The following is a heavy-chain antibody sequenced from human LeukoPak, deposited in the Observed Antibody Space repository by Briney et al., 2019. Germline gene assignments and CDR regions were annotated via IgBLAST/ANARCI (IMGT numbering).Heavy chain of an antibody. D-gene: IGHD4-23*01. CDR2: IHDSEGS. CDR1: SDSMSHYF. Sequence: SETLSLTCTVSSDSMSHYFWSWIRQSPGKGLEWIGYIHDSEGSNYNPSLQSRVTMSIDTSKNQFSLKLFSVTAADMAVYYCARRGGHGGSFDYWGQGTLVTVSS. J-gene: IGHJ4*02. CDR3: ARRGGHGGSFDY. V-gene: IGHV4-59*08.